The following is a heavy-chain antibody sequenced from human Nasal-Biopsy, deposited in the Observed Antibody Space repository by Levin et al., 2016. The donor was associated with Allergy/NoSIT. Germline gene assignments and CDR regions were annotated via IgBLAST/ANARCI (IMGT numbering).Heavy chain of an antibody. CDR1: GFEVRYTY. J-gene: IGHJ6*02. CDR3: ARDRRFCVGGDCHGPSSTYGMDF. D-gene: IGHD2-21*02. CDR2: IYSGGVT. Sequence: GESLKISCEVSGFEVRYTYMSWVRQAPGKGLEWVAIIYSGGVTFYGDSVGGRFFISRERSTNTLYLQMNNLRVEDSATYYCARDRRFCVGGDCHGPSSTYGMDFWGQGTTVTVS. V-gene: IGHV3-66*01.